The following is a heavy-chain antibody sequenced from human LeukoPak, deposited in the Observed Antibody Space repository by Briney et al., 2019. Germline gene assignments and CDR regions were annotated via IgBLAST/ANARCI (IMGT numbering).Heavy chain of an antibody. J-gene: IGHJ4*02. CDR3: AKVFYRDFYDSSGYLGPFDS. D-gene: IGHD3-22*01. V-gene: IGHV3-20*04. CDR1: GVTFSSYA. Sequence: GGSLRLSCAASGVTFSSYAMSWVRQAPGKGLEWVSGINWNGRTTGYADSVQGRFTISRDNAKNSLFLQMNSLRAEDTALYYCAKVFYRDFYDSSGYLGPFDSWGQGTLVTVSS. CDR2: INWNGRTT.